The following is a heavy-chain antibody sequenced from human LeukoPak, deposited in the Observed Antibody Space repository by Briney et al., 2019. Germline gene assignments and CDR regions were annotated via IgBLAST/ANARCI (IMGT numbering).Heavy chain of an antibody. CDR3: ARDDFWSGYRAFDI. CDR2: IIPIFGTA. D-gene: IGHD3-3*01. J-gene: IGHJ3*02. CDR1: GGTFSSYA. Sequence: SVKVSCKASGGTFSSYAISWVRQAPGQGLEWMGRIIPIFGTANYAQKFQGRVTITTDESTSTAYMELSSLRSEDTAVYYCARDDFWSGYRAFDIWGQGTMVTVSS. V-gene: IGHV1-69*05.